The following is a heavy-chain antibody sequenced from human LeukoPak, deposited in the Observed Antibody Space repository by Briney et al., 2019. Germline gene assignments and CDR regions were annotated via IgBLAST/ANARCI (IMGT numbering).Heavy chain of an antibody. V-gene: IGHV4-59*01. D-gene: IGHD3-9*01. J-gene: IGHJ3*02. Sequence: SETLSLTCAVYGGSFSGYYWSWIRQPPGKGLEWIGYIHYSGSTNYNPSLKSRVTISVDTSKNQFSLKLSSVTAADTAVYYCARESLYYDILTGYPRPDAFDIWGQGTMVTVSS. CDR3: ARESLYYDILTGYPRPDAFDI. CDR2: IHYSGST. CDR1: GGSFSGYY.